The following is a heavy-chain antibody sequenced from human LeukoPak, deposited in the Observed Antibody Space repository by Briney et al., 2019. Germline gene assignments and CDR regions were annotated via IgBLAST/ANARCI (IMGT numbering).Heavy chain of an antibody. D-gene: IGHD1-1*01. CDR2: INHSGST. V-gene: IGHV4-34*01. Sequence: SETLSLTCTVSGGSISSYYWSWIRQPPGKGLEWIGEINHSGSTNYNPSLKSRVTISVDTSKNQFSLKLTSLTAADTAVYYCARYNYRILHDAFDTWGQGTMVTVSS. CDR3: ARYNYRILHDAFDT. CDR1: GGSISSYY. J-gene: IGHJ3*02.